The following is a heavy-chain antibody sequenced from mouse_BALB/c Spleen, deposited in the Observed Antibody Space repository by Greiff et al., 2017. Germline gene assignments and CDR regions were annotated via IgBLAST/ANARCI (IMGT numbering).Heavy chain of an antibody. CDR3: ASGGDGYRGYFDY. CDR2: IDPENGNT. J-gene: IGHJ2*01. CDR1: GFNIKDYY. D-gene: IGHD2-3*01. Sequence: VQLKQSGAELVRPGALVKLSCKASGFNIKDYYMHWVKQRPEQGLEWIGWIDPENGNTIYDPKFQGKASITADTSSNTAYLQLSSLTSEDTAVYYCASGGDGYRGYFDYWGQGTTLTVSS. V-gene: IGHV14-1*02.